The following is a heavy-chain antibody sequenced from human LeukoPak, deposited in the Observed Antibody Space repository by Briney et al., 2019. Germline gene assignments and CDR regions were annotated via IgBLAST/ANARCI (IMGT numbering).Heavy chain of an antibody. CDR1: GGTFSSYA. D-gene: IGHD2-2*01. J-gene: IGHJ6*04. V-gene: IGHV1-69*01. Sequence: SVKVSCKASGGTFSSYAISWVRQAPGQGLEWMGGIIPIFGTANYAQKFQGRVTTTADESTSTAYMELSSLRSEDTAVYYCARDPDIVVVPAAKSYYGMDVWGKGTTVTVSS. CDR2: IIPIFGTA. CDR3: ARDPDIVVVPAAKSYYGMDV.